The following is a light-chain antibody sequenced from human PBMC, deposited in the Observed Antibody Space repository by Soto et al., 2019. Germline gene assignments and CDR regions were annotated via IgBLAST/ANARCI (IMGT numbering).Light chain of an antibody. CDR1: QTVTNNY. CDR3: QQYGRSRT. Sequence: EGVLTQSPGTLSLSPGDRATLSCRASQTVTNNYLAWYQQRPGLAPRLLIYGASSRATGIQDRFSGSGSGTVFTLTIRRLEPEDFAVYYCQQYGRSRTCGQGTKVDIK. J-gene: IGKJ1*01. V-gene: IGKV3-20*01. CDR2: GAS.